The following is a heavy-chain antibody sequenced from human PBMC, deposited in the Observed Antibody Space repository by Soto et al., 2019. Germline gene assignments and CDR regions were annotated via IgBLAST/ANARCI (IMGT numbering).Heavy chain of an antibody. Sequence: ASVKVSCKASGGTFSSYAISWVRQAPGQGLEWMGGIIPIFGTANYAQKFQGRVTITADESTSTAYMELSSLRSEDTAVYYCARMRLLDPGIAAAGWGQGTLVTVSS. CDR1: GGTFSSYA. CDR3: ARMRLLDPGIAAAG. V-gene: IGHV1-69*13. D-gene: IGHD6-13*01. J-gene: IGHJ4*02. CDR2: IIPIFGTA.